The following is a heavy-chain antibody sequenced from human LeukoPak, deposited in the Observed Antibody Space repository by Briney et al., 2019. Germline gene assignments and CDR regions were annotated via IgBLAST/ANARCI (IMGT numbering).Heavy chain of an antibody. D-gene: IGHD4-23*01. J-gene: IGHJ5*02. CDR3: ARDRWTSLRWSWFDP. CDR1: VGTFSSYA. V-gene: IGHV1-69*04. CDR2: IIPILGIA. Sequence: SVKVSCKASVGTFSSYAISWVRQAPGQGLEWMGRIIPILGIANYAQKFQGRVTTTADKSTSTAYMELSSLRSEDTAVYYCARDRWTSLRWSWFDPWGQGTLVTVSS.